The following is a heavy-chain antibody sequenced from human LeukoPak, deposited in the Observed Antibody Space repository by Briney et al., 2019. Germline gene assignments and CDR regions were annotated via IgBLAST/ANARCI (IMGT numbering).Heavy chain of an antibody. CDR1: GGSISTTNYY. CDR3: ARQVTFGYAYAYYFDY. V-gene: IGHV4-39*01. Sequence: PSETLSLTCTVSGGSISTTNYYWGWIRQPPGKGLEWIGNIHNSESTYYNPSLKSRVTISVDTSKNQFSLKLSSVTAADTAVYCARQVTFGYAYAYYFDYWGQGSLVTVSS. D-gene: IGHD5-18*01. CDR2: IHNSEST. J-gene: IGHJ4*02.